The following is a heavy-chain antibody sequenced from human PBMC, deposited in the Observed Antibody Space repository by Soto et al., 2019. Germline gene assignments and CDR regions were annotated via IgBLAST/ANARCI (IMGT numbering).Heavy chain of an antibody. CDR3: ARESGWYFDY. CDR1: GFTFSSYA. V-gene: IGHV3-30-3*01. Sequence: SLRLSCAASGFTFSSYAMHWVRQAPGKGLEWVAVISYDGSNKYYADSVKGRFTISRDNSKNTLYLQMNSLRAEDTAVYYCARESGWYFDYWGQGTLVTVSS. J-gene: IGHJ4*02. D-gene: IGHD6-19*01. CDR2: ISYDGSNK.